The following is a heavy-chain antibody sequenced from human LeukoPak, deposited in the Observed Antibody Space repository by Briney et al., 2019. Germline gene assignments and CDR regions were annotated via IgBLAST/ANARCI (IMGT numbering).Heavy chain of an antibody. CDR3: ARDGGGAYCGGDCYTYFQH. D-gene: IGHD2-21*02. CDR1: GYTFTGYY. V-gene: IGHV1-2*06. CDR2: INPNSGGT. J-gene: IGHJ1*01. Sequence: APVKVSCKASGYTFTGYYLHWVRQAPGHGLEWMGRINPNSGGTNFAQKFQGRVTMTRDTSISTAYMELSSLGSDDTAVYYCARDGGGAYCGGDCYTYFQHWGQGTLVTVSS.